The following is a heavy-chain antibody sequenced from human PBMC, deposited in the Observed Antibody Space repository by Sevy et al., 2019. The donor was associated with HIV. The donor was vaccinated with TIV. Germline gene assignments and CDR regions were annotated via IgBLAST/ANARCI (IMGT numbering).Heavy chain of an antibody. CDR1: GFSFFSYA. D-gene: IGHD6-13*01. Sequence: GGSLRLSCAASGFSFFSYAMHWVRQAPGKGLEWVAVISYDGSNQYNPDSVKGRFTISRDNSRNTLFLQMNSLRPEDTAVYYCARAWGGYSSTWSKIALDYWGQGTQVTVSS. CDR2: ISYDGSNQ. V-gene: IGHV3-30*04. J-gene: IGHJ4*02. CDR3: ARAWGGYSSTWSKIALDY.